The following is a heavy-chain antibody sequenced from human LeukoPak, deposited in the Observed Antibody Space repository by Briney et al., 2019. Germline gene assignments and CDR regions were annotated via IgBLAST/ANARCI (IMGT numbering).Heavy chain of an antibody. Sequence: SQTLSLTCTVSGGSISSGDYYWSWIRQPLGTGLEWIGYIYYSGSTYYNPSLKSRVTISVDTSENQFSLKLSSVTAADTAVYYCASSERGGSCKFWGQGTLVTVSS. CDR1: GGSISSGDYY. CDR3: ASSERGGSCKF. V-gene: IGHV4-30-4*01. D-gene: IGHD2-15*01. J-gene: IGHJ4*02. CDR2: IYYSGST.